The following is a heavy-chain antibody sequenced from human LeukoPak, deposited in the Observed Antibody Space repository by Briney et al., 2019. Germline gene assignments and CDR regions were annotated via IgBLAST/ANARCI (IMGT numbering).Heavy chain of an antibody. CDR1: GFTFSSYT. CDR2: ITSSSSYI. CDR3: ARHVVAVGFDY. Sequence: TGGSLRLSCAASGFTFSSYTMNWVRQAPGKGLEWVSSITSSSSYIYYADSVKGRFTISRDNAKNSLYLQMNSLRAEDTAVYYCARHVVAVGFDYWGQGTLVTVSS. V-gene: IGHV3-21*01. J-gene: IGHJ4*02. D-gene: IGHD3-22*01.